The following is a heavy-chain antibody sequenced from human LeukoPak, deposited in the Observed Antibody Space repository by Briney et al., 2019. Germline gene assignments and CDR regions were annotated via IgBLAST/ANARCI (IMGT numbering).Heavy chain of an antibody. CDR3: ARSPGRYCSSASCPNWFDP. D-gene: IGHD2-2*01. V-gene: IGHV4-28*01. J-gene: IGHJ5*02. CDR2: IYYSGST. Sequence: PSDTLSLTCAVSGYSITSSDWWGWIRQPPGKGLECIGYIYYSGSTYYNPSLKSRVTMSVDTSKNQFSLKLSPVTAVDTAVYYCARSPGRYCSSASCPNWFDPWGQGTLVTVSS. CDR1: GYSITSSDW.